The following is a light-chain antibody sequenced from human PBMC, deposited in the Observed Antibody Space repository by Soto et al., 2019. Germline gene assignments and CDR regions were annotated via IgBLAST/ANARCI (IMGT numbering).Light chain of an antibody. J-gene: IGKJ4*02. CDR1: QSFSRW. CDR2: DAS. V-gene: IGKV1-5*01. CDR3: QQYNTYPLT. Sequence: DIQMTQSPSTLPSSPGDRVTITCRASQSFSRWLSWYQQKPGKAPNLLIYDASTFQSGVTPRFSGSGAGTEVTILISSLQHDDFSTEYYQQYNTYPLTFGGGTKVEIK.